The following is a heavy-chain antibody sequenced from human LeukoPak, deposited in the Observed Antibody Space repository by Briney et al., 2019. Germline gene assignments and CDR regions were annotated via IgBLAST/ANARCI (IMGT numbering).Heavy chain of an antibody. CDR3: ARDRAAADFDY. Sequence: ASVKVSCKASGYTFTDYYMHWVRQAPGQGLEWMGWINPNSGGTNYAQKFQGRVTMTRDTSISTAYMELNRLRSDDTAVYYCARDRAAADFDYWGQGTLVPVSS. J-gene: IGHJ4*02. CDR2: INPNSGGT. V-gene: IGHV1-2*02. CDR1: GYTFTDYY. D-gene: IGHD6-13*01.